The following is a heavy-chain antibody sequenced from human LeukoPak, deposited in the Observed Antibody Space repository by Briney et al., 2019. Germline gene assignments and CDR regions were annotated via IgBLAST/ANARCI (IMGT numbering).Heavy chain of an antibody. CDR2: IYYSGST. V-gene: IGHV4-30-4*07. J-gene: IGHJ3*02. Sequence: PAETLSLTCAVSGGSISSGGYSWSWIRQPPGKGLEWIGYIYYSGSTYYNPSLKSRVTISVDKSKNQFSLKLSSVTAADTAVYYCARDRLGYCSGGSCFDDAFDIWGQGTMVTVSS. CDR1: GGSISSGGYS. D-gene: IGHD2-15*01. CDR3: ARDRLGYCSGGSCFDDAFDI.